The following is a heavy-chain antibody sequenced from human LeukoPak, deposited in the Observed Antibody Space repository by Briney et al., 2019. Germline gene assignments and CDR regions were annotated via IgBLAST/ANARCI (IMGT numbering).Heavy chain of an antibody. CDR1: GFTVSSNY. CDR2: IYSDGSA. V-gene: IGHV3-53*01. Sequence: GGSLRLSCAASGFTVSSNYMFWVRQAPGKGLECVSVIYSDGSAYYADSVKGRFTISRDSSMNTLFLQMNSLRAEDTAMYYCAGALYYNYYETRYFAYWGQGTPVTVSS. D-gene: IGHD3-22*01. J-gene: IGHJ4*02. CDR3: AGALYYNYYETRYFAY.